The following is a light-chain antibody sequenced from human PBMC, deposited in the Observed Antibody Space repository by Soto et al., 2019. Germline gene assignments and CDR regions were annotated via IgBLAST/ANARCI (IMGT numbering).Light chain of an antibody. J-gene: IGKJ4*01. Sequence: DIQMTQPPYSPSASVADRVTITCRASQSISSYLNWYQQKPGKAPKLLIYAASSLQSGVPSRFSGSGSGTDFTLTISSLQPEDFATYYCQQSYSTPPTFGGGTKVDIK. CDR3: QQSYSTPPT. CDR2: AAS. CDR1: QSISSY. V-gene: IGKV1-39*01.